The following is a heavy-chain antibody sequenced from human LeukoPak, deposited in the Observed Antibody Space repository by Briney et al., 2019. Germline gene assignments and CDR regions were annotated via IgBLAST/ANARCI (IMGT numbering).Heavy chain of an antibody. CDR2: IYYSGST. CDR1: GGSFSSYY. V-gene: IGHV4-34*01. CDR3: ASAPVTTYYYYYYMDV. J-gene: IGHJ6*03. D-gene: IGHD4-17*01. Sequence: SETLSLTCAVYGGSFSSYYWGWIRQPPGKGLEWIGGIYYSGSTYYNPSLKSRVTISVDTSKNQFSLKLSSVTAADTAVYYCASAPVTTYYYYYYMDVWGKGTTVTASS.